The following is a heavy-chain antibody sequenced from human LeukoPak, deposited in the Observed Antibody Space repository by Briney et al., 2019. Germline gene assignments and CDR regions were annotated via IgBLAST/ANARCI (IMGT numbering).Heavy chain of an antibody. Sequence: GESLKISCKGSGYTFTSYWIAWVRQMPGKGLDCMGIIYPGDSDTRYSPSFQGQVTISADESIRTAYLQWNSLKASDTAMYYCARLNDGSAGYWGQGTLVTVSS. CDR3: ARLNDGSAGY. V-gene: IGHV5-51*01. CDR2: IYPGDSDT. D-gene: IGHD3-10*01. CDR1: GYTFTSYW. J-gene: IGHJ4*02.